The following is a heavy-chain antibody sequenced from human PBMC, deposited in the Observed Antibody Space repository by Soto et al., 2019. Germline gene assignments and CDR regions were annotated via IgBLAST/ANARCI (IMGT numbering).Heavy chain of an antibody. CDR3: AKDDRIYFDGAGTHGALAY. D-gene: IGHD3-22*01. CDR2: IDGRGGGI. CDR1: GFTFSSFA. V-gene: IGHV3-23*01. Sequence: EVQLLESGGGLVEPGGSLRLSCTASGFTFSSFAMSWVRQAPGKGLEWVSCIDGRGGGIYYADSVKGRFTISRDNSRNTLYLQMNSLGAEDTAFYCAKDDRIYFDGAGTHGALAYWGQGSLVTVSS. J-gene: IGHJ4*02.